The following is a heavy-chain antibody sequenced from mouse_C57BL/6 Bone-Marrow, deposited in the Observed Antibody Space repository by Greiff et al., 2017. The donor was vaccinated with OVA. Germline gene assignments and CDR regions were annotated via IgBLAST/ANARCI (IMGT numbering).Heavy chain of an antibody. CDR2: IDPEDGET. V-gene: IGHV14-2*01. J-gene: IGHJ4*01. CDR1: GFNIKDYY. CDR3: ARSELPATGTEDAMDY. D-gene: IGHD4-1*02. Sequence: VQLQQSGAELVKPGASVKLSCTASGFNIKDYYMHWVKQRTEQGLEWIGRIDPEDGETKYAQKFQGKATITADTTSNTAYLQLSSLTSEDTAVYYCARSELPATGTEDAMDYWGQGTSVTVSS.